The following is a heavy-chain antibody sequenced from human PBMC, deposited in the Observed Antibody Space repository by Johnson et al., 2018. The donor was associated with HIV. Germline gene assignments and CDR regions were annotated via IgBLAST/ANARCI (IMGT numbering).Heavy chain of an antibody. CDR1: GFTFSSHW. Sequence: VQLVESGGGVVQPGRSLRLSCAASGFTFSSHWMTWVRQAPGKGLEWVANIKTDGSEKYYVDSVKGRFTISRDNSKNTLYLQMNSLRVEDTAVYYCAKRGDLYDSTASFDAFEVWGQGTMVTVSS. D-gene: IGHD5/OR15-5a*01. CDR3: AKRGDLYDSTASFDAFEV. CDR2: IKTDGSEK. J-gene: IGHJ3*01. V-gene: IGHV3-7*01.